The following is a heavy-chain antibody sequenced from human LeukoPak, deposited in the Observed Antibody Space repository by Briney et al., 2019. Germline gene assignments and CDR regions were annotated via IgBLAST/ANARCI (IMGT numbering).Heavy chain of an antibody. CDR1: GGSISSSSYY. CDR2: IYYSGST. D-gene: IGHD5-24*01. CDR3: ARDRYGYNLGYYY. V-gene: IGHV4-39*06. J-gene: IGHJ4*02. Sequence: SETLSLTCTVSGGSISSSSYYWGWIRQPPGEGLEWIGSIYYSGSTYYNPSLKSRVTISVDTSKNQFPLKLSSVTAADTAVYYCARDRYGYNLGYYYWGQGTLVTVSS.